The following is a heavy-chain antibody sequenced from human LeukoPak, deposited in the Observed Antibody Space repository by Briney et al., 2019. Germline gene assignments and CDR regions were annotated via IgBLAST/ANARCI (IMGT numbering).Heavy chain of an antibody. Sequence: PSETLSLTCTVSGGSISSYYWSWIRQPPGKGLEWIGYIYYSGSTNYNPSLKSRVTISVDTSKNQFSLKLSSVTAADTAVYYCASLSIAVAGRVDYWGQGTLVTVS. CDR1: GGSISSYY. J-gene: IGHJ4*02. D-gene: IGHD6-19*01. CDR2: IYYSGST. V-gene: IGHV4-59*01. CDR3: ASLSIAVAGRVDY.